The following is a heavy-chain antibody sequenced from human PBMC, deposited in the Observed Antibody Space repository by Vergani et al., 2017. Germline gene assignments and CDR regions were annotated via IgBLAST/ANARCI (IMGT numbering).Heavy chain of an antibody. J-gene: IGHJ6*02. Sequence: QVQLVQSGAEVKKPGASVKVSCKASGYTFTSYYMHWVRQAPGQGLEWMGIINPSGGSTSYAQKFQGRVTMTRDTSTSTVYMELSSLRSEDTAVYYCARDPRGYCSSTSCPLNYYGMDVWGQGTTVTVSS. CDR2: INPSGGST. D-gene: IGHD2-2*01. CDR1: GYTFTSYY. V-gene: IGHV1-46*01. CDR3: ARDPRGYCSSTSCPLNYYGMDV.